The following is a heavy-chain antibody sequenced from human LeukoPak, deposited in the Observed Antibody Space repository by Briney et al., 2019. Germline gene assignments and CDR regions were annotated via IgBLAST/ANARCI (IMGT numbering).Heavy chain of an antibody. Sequence: ASVKVSCKASGCTFTSYGISWVRQAPGQGLEWMGWISAYNGNTNYAQKFQGRVTITADKSTSTGYMELSSLRSEDTAVYYCARQNPGTYFDFWGQGTLVTVSS. CDR1: GCTFTSYG. CDR2: ISAYNGNT. J-gene: IGHJ4*02. D-gene: IGHD1-1*01. V-gene: IGHV1-18*01. CDR3: ARQNPGTYFDF.